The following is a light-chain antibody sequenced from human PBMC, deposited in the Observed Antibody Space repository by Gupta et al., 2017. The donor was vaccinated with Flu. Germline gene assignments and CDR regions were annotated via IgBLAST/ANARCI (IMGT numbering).Light chain of an antibody. V-gene: IGKV1-12*01. CDR1: QDISSR. Sequence: GDRVIITCRASQDISSRLAWYQQKPGKAPNLLIYSSSNLESGVPSRFSGSGSGTHFTLTISSLQPEDFATYYCQQANSFPLTFAGGTKVEIK. CDR3: QQANSFPLT. CDR2: SSS. J-gene: IGKJ4*01.